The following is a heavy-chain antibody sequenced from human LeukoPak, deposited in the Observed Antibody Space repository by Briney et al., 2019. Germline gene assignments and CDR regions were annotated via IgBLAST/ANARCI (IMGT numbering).Heavy chain of an antibody. CDR1: GYTFTSYG. Sequence: GASVKVSCKASGYTFTSYGISWVRQAPGKGLEWVSAISGSGGSTYYADSVKGRFTISRDNSKNTLYLQMNSLRAEDTAVYYCAKWSSPHDYEGIFDYWGQGTLVTVSS. CDR2: ISGSGGST. J-gene: IGHJ4*02. D-gene: IGHD4-17*01. CDR3: AKWSSPHDYEGIFDY. V-gene: IGHV3-23*01.